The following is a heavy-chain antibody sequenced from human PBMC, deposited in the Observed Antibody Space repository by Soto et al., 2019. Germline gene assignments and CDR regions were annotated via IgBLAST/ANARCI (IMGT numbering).Heavy chain of an antibody. Sequence: GGSLRLSCAASGFTFSSYAMHWVRQSPGKGLEWVAVISYDGSNKYYADSVKGRFTISRDNSKNTLYLQMNSLRAEDTAVYYCAREGEGFWSGYYRAGNWFDPWGQGTLVTVPQ. CDR3: AREGEGFWSGYYRAGNWFDP. D-gene: IGHD3-3*01. J-gene: IGHJ5*02. CDR1: GFTFSSYA. CDR2: ISYDGSNK. V-gene: IGHV3-30-3*01.